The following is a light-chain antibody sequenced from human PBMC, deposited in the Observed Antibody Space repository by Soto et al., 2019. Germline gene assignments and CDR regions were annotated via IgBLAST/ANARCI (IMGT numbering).Light chain of an antibody. V-gene: IGKV1-33*01. J-gene: IGKJ5*01. Sequence: DIQLPPSTSSLSASVGDRVTITFQASQDISNYLNWYQQKPGKAPKLLIYDASNLETGVPSRFSGSGSGTDFTFTISSLQPEDIATYYCQQYDNRITFGQGTRLEIK. CDR1: QDISNY. CDR3: QQYDNRIT. CDR2: DAS.